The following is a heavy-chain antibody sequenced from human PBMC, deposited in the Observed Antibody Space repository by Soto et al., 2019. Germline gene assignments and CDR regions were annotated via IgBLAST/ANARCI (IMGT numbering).Heavy chain of an antibody. Sequence: GGSLRLSCAASGFSFSSYAMSWVRQAPGKGLEWVSEITYSGGQTFFAESVKGRFTISRDNTNNTLFLQMNSLRAEDTAVYYCAKEVTVSDYYYYGMDVWGQGTTVTVSS. CDR3: AKEVTVSDYYYYGMDV. CDR1: GFSFSSYA. CDR2: ITYSGGQT. V-gene: IGHV3-23*01. D-gene: IGHD2-21*02. J-gene: IGHJ6*02.